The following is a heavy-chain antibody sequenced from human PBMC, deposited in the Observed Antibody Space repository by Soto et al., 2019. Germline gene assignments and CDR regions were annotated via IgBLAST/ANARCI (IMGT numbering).Heavy chain of an antibody. Sequence: GASVKVSCKASGGTFSSYAISWVRQAPGQGLEWMGGIIPIFGTANYAQKFQGRVTITADESTSTAYMELSSLRSEDTAVYYCARAYYDSSGYLGADYWGQGTLVTVSS. D-gene: IGHD3-22*01. J-gene: IGHJ4*02. CDR2: IIPIFGTA. CDR3: ARAYYDSSGYLGADY. CDR1: GGTFSSYA. V-gene: IGHV1-69*13.